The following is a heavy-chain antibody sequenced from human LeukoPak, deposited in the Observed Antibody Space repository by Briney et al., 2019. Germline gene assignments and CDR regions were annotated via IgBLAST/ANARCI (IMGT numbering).Heavy chain of an antibody. J-gene: IGHJ4*02. CDR1: GGSISSYY. CDR2: IYYSGSA. CDR3: ARVGHIVAAGTYDY. Sequence: PSETLSLTCTVSGGSISSYYWSWIRQPPGKGLEWIAFIYYSGSASYNPSLKSRVTTSFDTSKNQFSLKLSFVTAADTAVYYCARVGHIVAAGTYDYWGQGTLVTVSS. V-gene: IGHV4-59*12. D-gene: IGHD6-13*01.